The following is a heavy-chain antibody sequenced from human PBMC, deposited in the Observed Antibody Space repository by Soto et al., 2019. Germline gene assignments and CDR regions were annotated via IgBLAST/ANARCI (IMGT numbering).Heavy chain of an antibody. D-gene: IGHD3-16*01. CDR3: GRRWGTTFDY. CDR2: IYYSGST. Sequence: TSETLSLTCTVSGGSISSYYWSWIRQPPGKGLEWIGYIYYSGSTNYNPSLKSRVTISVDTSKNQFSLKLSSVTAADTAVYYCGRRWGTTFDYWGQGTLVTSPQ. J-gene: IGHJ4*02. V-gene: IGHV4-59*08. CDR1: GGSISSYY.